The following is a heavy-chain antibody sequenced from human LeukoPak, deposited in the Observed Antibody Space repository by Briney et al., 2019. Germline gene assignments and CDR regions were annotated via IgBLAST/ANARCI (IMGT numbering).Heavy chain of an antibody. V-gene: IGHV3-21*01. Sequence: GGSLRLSCIGSGFTFSDYSINWVRQAPGKGLEWVSLITSSSTYTYYADSVKGRFTISRDNAKNSLFLQMNSLRVEDTAVYYCARDWSGVAWFDPWGQGTLVTVSS. J-gene: IGHJ5*02. CDR3: ARDWSGVAWFDP. CDR1: GFTFSDYS. D-gene: IGHD3-3*01. CDR2: ITSSSTYT.